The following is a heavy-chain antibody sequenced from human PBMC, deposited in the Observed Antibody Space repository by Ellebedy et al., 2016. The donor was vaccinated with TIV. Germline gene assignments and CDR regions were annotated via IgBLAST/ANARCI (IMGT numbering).Heavy chain of an antibody. CDR1: GFTFSVFS. J-gene: IGHJ4*02. CDR3: TRGYGFFEY. CDR2: ITSDERTI. Sequence: PGGSLRLSCAASGFTFSVFSMNWVRQAPGRGLQWVSYITSDERTIYYTDSVKGRFTISRDNAKNSLDLEMNSLRAEDTAVYYCTRGYGFFEYWGRGTLVTVSS. V-gene: IGHV3-48*04. D-gene: IGHD4-17*01.